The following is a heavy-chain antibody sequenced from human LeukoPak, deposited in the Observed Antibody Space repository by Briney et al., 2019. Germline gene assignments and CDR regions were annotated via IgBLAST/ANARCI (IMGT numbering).Heavy chain of an antibody. CDR1: GFTFSSYA. CDR3: AKGTGIAARPSPFDY. V-gene: IGHV3-23*01. J-gene: IGHJ4*02. Sequence: GGSLRLSCATSGFTFSSYAMSWVRQAPGKGLEWVSAISGSGGSTFYAEAVMGRFTVSRDNSKNTLYLQMNSLRAEDTAVYYCAKGTGIAARPSPFDYWGQGTLVTVSS. CDR2: ISGSGGST. D-gene: IGHD6-6*01.